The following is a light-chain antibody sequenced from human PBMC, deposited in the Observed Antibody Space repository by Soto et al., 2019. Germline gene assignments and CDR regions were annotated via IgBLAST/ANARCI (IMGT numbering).Light chain of an antibody. Sequence: QSVLTQPPSASGTPGQRVTISCSGSNSNIGSYSVNWYRHLPGTAPKLLVFSDDQRPSGGPDRFSGSKSGPSASLAISGLQSEEEADYYCAAWDDSLNGPVVGGGTKLTVL. CDR3: AAWDDSLNGPV. CDR2: SDD. J-gene: IGLJ2*01. CDR1: NSNIGSYS. V-gene: IGLV1-44*01.